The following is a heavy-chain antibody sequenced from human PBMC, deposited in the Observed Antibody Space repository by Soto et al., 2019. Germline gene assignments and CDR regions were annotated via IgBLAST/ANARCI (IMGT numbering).Heavy chain of an antibody. CDR3: ARTPSITMIPPPWFDP. V-gene: IGHV4-31*03. CDR2: IYYSGST. Sequence: SETLSLTCTVSGGSISSGGYYWSWIRQRPGKGLEWIGYIYYSGSTYYNPSLKSRVTISVDTSKNQFSLKLSSVTAADTAVYYCARTPSITMIPPPWFDPWGQGTLVTVSS. J-gene: IGHJ5*02. D-gene: IGHD3-22*01. CDR1: GGSISSGGYY.